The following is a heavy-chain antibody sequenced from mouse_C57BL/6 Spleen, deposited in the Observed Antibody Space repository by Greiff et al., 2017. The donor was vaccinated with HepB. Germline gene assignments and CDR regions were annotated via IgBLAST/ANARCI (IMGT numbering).Heavy chain of an antibody. CDR2: INPNNGGT. D-gene: IGHD2-1*01. J-gene: IGHJ4*01. V-gene: IGHV1-22*01. CDR3: ARGGDGNYLMDY. CDR1: GYTFTDYN. Sequence: EVQLQQSGPELVKPGASVKMSCKASGYTFTDYNMHWVKQSHGKSLEWIGYINPNNGGTSYNQKFKGKATLTVNKSSSTAYMELRSLTSEDSAVYYCARGGDGNYLMDYWGQGTSVTVSS.